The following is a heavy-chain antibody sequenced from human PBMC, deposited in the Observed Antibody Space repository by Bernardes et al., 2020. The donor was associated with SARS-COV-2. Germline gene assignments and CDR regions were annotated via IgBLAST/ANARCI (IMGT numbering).Heavy chain of an antibody. CDR3: ARRRVSERRVAEGNWLDP. D-gene: IGHD6-19*01. CDR2: IYYTGDT. V-gene: IGHV4-59*08. J-gene: IGHJ5*02. CDR1: GGSISPYY. Sequence: SETLSLTCTVSGGSISPYYWNWVRQSPGRGLEWIGYIYYTGDTLYNPSLTSRATISLDRSKNQFSLRLMSVTAADTAVYYCARRRVSERRVAEGNWLDPWGRGSLVTVSS.